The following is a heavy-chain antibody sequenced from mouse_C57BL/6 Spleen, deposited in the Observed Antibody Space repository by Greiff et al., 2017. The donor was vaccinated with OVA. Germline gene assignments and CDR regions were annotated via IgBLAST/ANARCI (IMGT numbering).Heavy chain of an antibody. V-gene: IGHV14-3*01. CDR1: GFNIKNTY. CDR2: IDPANGNT. CDR3: AFITTVVAPYFDY. J-gene: IGHJ2*01. D-gene: IGHD1-1*01. Sequence: EVQLQQSVAELVRPGASVKLSCTASGFNIKNTYMHWVKQRPEQGLEWIGRIDPANGNTKYAPKFQGTATITADTSSNTAYLQLSSLTSEDTAIYYCAFITTVVAPYFDYWGQGTTLTVSS.